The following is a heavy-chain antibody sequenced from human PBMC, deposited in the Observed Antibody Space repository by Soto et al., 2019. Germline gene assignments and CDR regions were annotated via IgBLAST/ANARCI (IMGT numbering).Heavy chain of an antibody. J-gene: IGHJ4*02. D-gene: IGHD3-3*01. V-gene: IGHV4-61*01. CDR1: GGSVSSGSYY. Sequence: PSETLSLTCTVSGGSVSSGSYYWSWIRQPPGKGLEWIGYIYYSGSTNYNPSLKSRVTISVDTSKNKFSLKLSSVTAADTAVYYCARVTVDFWSGYYSWLDYWGQGTLVTVYS. CDR2: IYYSGST. CDR3: ARVTVDFWSGYYSWLDY.